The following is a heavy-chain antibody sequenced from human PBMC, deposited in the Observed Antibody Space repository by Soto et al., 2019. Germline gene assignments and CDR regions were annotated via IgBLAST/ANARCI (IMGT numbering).Heavy chain of an antibody. J-gene: IGHJ6*02. CDR3: ARDSSDTAYGMDV. Sequence: EVQLVESGGGLVQPGGSLRLSCAASGFTFSSYDMHWVRQATGKGLEWVSDIGTAGDTYYPGSVKGRFTISRENAKNSLYFQMNSLRAGDTAVYYCARDSSDTAYGMDVWGQGTTVTVSS. CDR2: IGTAGDT. CDR1: GFTFSSYD. V-gene: IGHV3-13*01.